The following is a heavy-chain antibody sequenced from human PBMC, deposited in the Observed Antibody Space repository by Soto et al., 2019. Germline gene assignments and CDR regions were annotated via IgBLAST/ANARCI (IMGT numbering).Heavy chain of an antibody. CDR3: ATNYGSGSTHFDY. CDR1: EGTFNSYT. D-gene: IGHD3-10*01. CDR2: VIPILGMA. V-gene: IGHV1-69*02. J-gene: IGHJ4*02. Sequence: QVQLVQSGAEVKKPGSSVKVSCTASEGTFNSYTISWVRQAPGQGLEWMGRVIPILGMANFAQKFQGRVMLTXDXYTRTAYMVLSSLRSDDTAVYYCATNYGSGSTHFDYWGQGTLVTVSS.